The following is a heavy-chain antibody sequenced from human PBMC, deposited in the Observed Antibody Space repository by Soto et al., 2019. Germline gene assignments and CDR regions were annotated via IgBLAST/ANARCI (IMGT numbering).Heavy chain of an antibody. J-gene: IGHJ1*01. CDR2: IFFSGNT. Sequence: SETLSLTCTVSGGSILNGGHYGTWIRQHPGKGLEWIGRIFFSGNTHYNPALKSRLTFSLDTAKNQFSLKLTSVTAADTAIYYCPRENYAGMLDVWGPRTLVAVFS. CDR3: PRENYAGMLDV. D-gene: IGHD2-2*01. V-gene: IGHV4-31*03. CDR1: GGSILNGGHY.